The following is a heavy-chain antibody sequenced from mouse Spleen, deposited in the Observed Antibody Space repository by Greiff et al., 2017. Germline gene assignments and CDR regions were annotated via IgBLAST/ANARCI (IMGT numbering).Heavy chain of an antibody. CDR3: ARIITTAGGY. D-gene: IGHD1-2*01. CDR1: GYAFSSSW. Sequence: VQLQQSGPELVKPGASVKISCKASGYAFSSSWMNWVKQRPGKGLEWIGRIYPGDGDTNYNGKFKGKATLTADKSSSTAYMQLSSLTSEDSAVYYCARIITTAGGYWGQGTTLTVSS. J-gene: IGHJ2*01. V-gene: IGHV1-82*01. CDR2: IYPGDGDT.